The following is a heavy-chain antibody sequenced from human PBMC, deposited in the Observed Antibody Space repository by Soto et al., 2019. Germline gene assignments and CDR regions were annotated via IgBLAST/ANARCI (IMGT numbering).Heavy chain of an antibody. V-gene: IGHV3-30*18. CDR2: ISYDGSNK. J-gene: IGHJ5*02. Sequence: GGSLRLSCAASGFTVSSYGMHWVRQAPGKGLEWVAVISYDGSNKYYADSVKGRFTISRDNSKNTLYLQMNSLRAEDTAVYYCAKAWYYDILTGLNWFDPWGQGTLVTVSS. D-gene: IGHD3-9*01. CDR3: AKAWYYDILTGLNWFDP. CDR1: GFTVSSYG.